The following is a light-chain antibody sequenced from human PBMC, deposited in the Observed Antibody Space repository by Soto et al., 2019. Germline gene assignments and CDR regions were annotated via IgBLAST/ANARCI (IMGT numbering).Light chain of an antibody. CDR3: QQYGSSPRYT. J-gene: IGKJ2*01. CDR1: QSVSSSY. Sequence: EIVLTQSPGTLSLSPGERATLSCRASQSVSSSYLAWYQPKPGQAPRLLIYGASSRATGIPDRFSGSGSGTDFTLTISRLEPEEFAVYYCQQYGSSPRYTFGQGTKLEIK. V-gene: IGKV3-20*01. CDR2: GAS.